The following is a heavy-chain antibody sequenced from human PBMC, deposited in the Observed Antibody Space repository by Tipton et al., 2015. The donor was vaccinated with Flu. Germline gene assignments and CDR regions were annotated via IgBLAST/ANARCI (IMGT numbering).Heavy chain of an antibody. V-gene: IGHV4-38-2*02. Sequence: TLSLTCAVSGYSISSGYYWGRIRQPPGKGLEWIGSIYQSGSTYYNPSLKSRVTISVDTSKNQFSLKLSSVTAADTAVYYCAREYFDTGGTEYYFDYWGQGTLVTVSS. CDR1: GYSISSGYY. CDR2: IYQSGST. J-gene: IGHJ4*02. D-gene: IGHD2-8*02. CDR3: AREYFDTGGTEYYFDY.